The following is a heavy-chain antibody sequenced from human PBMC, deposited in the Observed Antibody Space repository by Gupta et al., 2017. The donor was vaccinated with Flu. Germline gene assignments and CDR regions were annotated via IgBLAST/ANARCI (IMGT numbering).Heavy chain of an antibody. V-gene: IGHV3-74*01. CDR2: INSDGSST. CDR3: ARSGAAGDRYYYYGMDV. J-gene: IGHJ6*02. Sequence: EVQLVESGGGLVQPGGSLRLSCAASGFTFSSSWMHWVRQAPGKGLVWVSRINSDGSSTSYADSGKGRFTISRDNAKNTLYLQMNSLRAEDTAVYYCARSGAAGDRYYYYGMDVWGQGTTVTVSS. CDR1: GFTFSSSW. D-gene: IGHD2-15*01.